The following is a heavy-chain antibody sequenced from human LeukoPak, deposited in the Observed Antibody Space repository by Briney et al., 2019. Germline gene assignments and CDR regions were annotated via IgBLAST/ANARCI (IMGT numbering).Heavy chain of an antibody. J-gene: IGHJ5*02. V-gene: IGHV1-18*01. CDR1: GYTFTNYG. Sequence: ASVKVSCKASGYTFTNYGISWVRQAPGQGLERMGWISIYNGNTDYAQKLRGRVTMTTDTSTSTAYMELRSLRSDDTAVYYCARITYDFWSGYYMPDDPWGQGTLVTVSS. D-gene: IGHD3-3*01. CDR3: ARITYDFWSGYYMPDDP. CDR2: ISIYNGNT.